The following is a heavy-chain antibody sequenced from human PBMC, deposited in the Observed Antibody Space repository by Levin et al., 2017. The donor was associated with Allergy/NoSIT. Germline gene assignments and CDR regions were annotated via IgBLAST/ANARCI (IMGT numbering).Heavy chain of an antibody. Sequence: ASVKVSCKASGYTFTGYYMHWVRQAPGQGLEWMGWINPNSGGTNYAQKFQGRVTMTRDTSISTAYMELSRLRSDDTAVYYCARGLQLEGYDAFDIWGQGTMVTVSS. V-gene: IGHV1-2*02. J-gene: IGHJ3*02. CDR1: GYTFTGYY. D-gene: IGHD1-1*01. CDR3: ARGLQLEGYDAFDI. CDR2: INPNSGGT.